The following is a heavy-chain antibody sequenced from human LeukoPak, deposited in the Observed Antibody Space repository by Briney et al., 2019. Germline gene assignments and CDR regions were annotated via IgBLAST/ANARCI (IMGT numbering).Heavy chain of an antibody. CDR3: AKSGLFYDFWSGQPD. J-gene: IGHJ4*02. V-gene: IGHV4-59*08. D-gene: IGHD3-3*01. Sequence: SETLSLTCSVSGGSVRSYYWSWIRQPPGKGLEWIGYIHYSGSTNYNPSLKSRVIISIDTSKDEFSLKLNSVTAADTAVYYCAKSGLFYDFWSGQPDWGQGALVTVSS. CDR1: GGSVRSYY. CDR2: IHYSGST.